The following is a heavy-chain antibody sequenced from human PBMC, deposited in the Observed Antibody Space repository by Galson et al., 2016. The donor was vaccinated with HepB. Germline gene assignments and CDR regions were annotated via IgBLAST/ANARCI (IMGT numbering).Heavy chain of an antibody. V-gene: IGHV1-24*01. CDR2: FDPEDGET. D-gene: IGHD5-24*01. Sequence: SVKVSCKVSGFTLTELSTHWVRQAPGKGLEWLGGFDPEDGETIYAQKFQARVTMTEDTSTDTAYMELSSLLSEDTAINYCATVMSVRWGLPYLDYWGQGTLVTVSS. CDR1: GFTLTELS. J-gene: IGHJ4*02. CDR3: ATVMSVRWGLPYLDY.